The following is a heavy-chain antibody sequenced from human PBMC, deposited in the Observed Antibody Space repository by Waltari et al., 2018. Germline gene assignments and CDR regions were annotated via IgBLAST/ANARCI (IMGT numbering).Heavy chain of an antibody. CDR1: GASLSSGGYS. D-gene: IGHD3-3*01. CDR3: ARGRGDGANFFFDY. V-gene: IGHV4-61*02. J-gene: IGHJ4*02. Sequence: QVQLQESGPGLVKPSQTLSLICTVSGASLSSGGYSWSWTRPPAGKGLEWVGLVYTSGSTKYHPSLKIRVTISVDTSKNQFSLKLSSVTAADTAIYYCARGRGDGANFFFDYWGQGTLVTGSS. CDR2: VYTSGST.